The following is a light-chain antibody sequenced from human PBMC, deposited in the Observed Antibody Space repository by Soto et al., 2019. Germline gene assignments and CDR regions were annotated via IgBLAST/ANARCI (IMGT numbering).Light chain of an antibody. V-gene: IGKV3-20*01. J-gene: IGKJ5*01. CDR2: GAS. CDR3: QQYGSSPIT. CDR1: QSVSSSY. Sequence: EIVLTQSPGTLSLCPGDRATLSCRGSQSVSSSYFAWFQQKPGQAPRLVLYGASSRAIGIPDRFSGSGSGTDFSLTISRLEPEDFALYYCQQYGSSPITFGQGTRLEIK.